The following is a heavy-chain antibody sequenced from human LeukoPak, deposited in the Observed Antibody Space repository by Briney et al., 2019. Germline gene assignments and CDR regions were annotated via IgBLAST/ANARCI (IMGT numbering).Heavy chain of an antibody. V-gene: IGHV4-39*01. D-gene: IGHD5-12*01. CDR3: ARHKNSGVTTSYYFDY. CDR2: ISYSGSA. CDR1: GDSISSSSCY. J-gene: IGHJ4*02. Sequence: PSETLSLTCIVSGDSISSSSCYWVWIRQPPGKGLEWIGSISYSGSAYYNPSLKSRVTISVDTSNNQFSLNLSSVTAADTAVYYCARHKNSGVTTSYYFDYWGQGTLVTVSS.